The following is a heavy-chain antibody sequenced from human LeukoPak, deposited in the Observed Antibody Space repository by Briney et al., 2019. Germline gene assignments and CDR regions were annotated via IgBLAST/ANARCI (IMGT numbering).Heavy chain of an antibody. CDR1: GFTFSDST. V-gene: IGHV3-73*01. J-gene: IGHJ6*02. CDR3: ARDRVVVTATLDYYYAMDV. CDR2: IKSKSSDYAT. D-gene: IGHD2-21*02. Sequence: GGSLRLSCAASGFTFSDSTIHWVRQASGKGLEWVGRIKSKSSDYATAYAASVKGRFTVSRDDSKNTAYLQMNSLRAEDTALYYCARDRVVVTATLDYYYAMDVWGQGTTVTVSS.